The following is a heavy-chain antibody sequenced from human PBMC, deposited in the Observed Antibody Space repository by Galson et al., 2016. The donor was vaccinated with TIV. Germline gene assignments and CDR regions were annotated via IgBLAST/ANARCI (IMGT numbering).Heavy chain of an antibody. Sequence: RQAPGQGLEWMGDIIPLFGSANYAQKFQGRVTITADRSTSTVYMGLSSLKSEDTAVYYCTRDLGRRREYWGQGSLVTVSS. V-gene: IGHV1-69*06. CDR3: TRDLGRRREY. J-gene: IGHJ4*02. CDR2: IIPLFGSA. D-gene: IGHD1-26*01.